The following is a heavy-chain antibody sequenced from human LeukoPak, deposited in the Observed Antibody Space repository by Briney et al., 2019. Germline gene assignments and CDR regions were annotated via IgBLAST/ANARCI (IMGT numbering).Heavy chain of an antibody. J-gene: IGHJ6*02. CDR2: IGTAGDT. CDR1: GFTFSSYD. D-gene: IGHD2-8*01. CDR3: ARLTYAYGMDV. V-gene: IGHV3-13*01. Sequence: GGSLRLSCAASGFTFSSYDMHWVRQATGKGLEWVSAIGTAGDTYYPGSVKGRFTISRENAKNSLYLQMNSLRAEDTAVYYCARLTYAYGMDVWGQGTTVTVSS.